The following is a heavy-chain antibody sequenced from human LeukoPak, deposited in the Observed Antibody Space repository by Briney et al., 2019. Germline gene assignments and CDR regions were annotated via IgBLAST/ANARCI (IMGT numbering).Heavy chain of an antibody. Sequence: GGSLRLSCAASGFTFSSYAMSWVRQAPGKGLEWVSAISGSGGSTYYADSVKGRFTISRDNSKNTLYLQMNSLRAEDTAVYYCATMGIAVVNSFDYLGQGTLVTVSS. CDR1: GFTFSSYA. CDR3: ATMGIAVVNSFDY. CDR2: ISGSGGST. J-gene: IGHJ4*02. V-gene: IGHV3-23*01. D-gene: IGHD6-19*01.